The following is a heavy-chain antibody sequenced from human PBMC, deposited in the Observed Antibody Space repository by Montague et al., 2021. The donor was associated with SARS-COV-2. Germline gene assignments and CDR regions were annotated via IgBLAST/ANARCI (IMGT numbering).Heavy chain of an antibody. V-gene: IGHV4-59*12. CDR3: ARGSGWMGNAFDI. Sequence: SETLSLTCTVSGGSISSYFCSWSRQPPRKGLEWFGYTYYSRSNNYYPPLQSRVTISLDTSKNQFSLTLTSVTAADTAVYYCARGSGWMGNAFDIWGHGSMVTVSS. CDR2: TYYSRSN. J-gene: IGHJ3*02. D-gene: IGHD6-19*01. CDR1: GGSISSYF.